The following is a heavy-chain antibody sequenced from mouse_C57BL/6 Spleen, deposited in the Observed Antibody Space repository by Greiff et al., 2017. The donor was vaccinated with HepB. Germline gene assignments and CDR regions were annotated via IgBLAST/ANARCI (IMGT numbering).Heavy chain of an antibody. Sequence: EVQLQQSGGGLVKPGGSLKLSCAASGFTFSSYAMSWVRQTPEKRLEWVATISDGGSYTYYPDNVKGRFTISRDNAKNNLYLQMSHLKSEDTAMYYCAREEGDYYGSSYGFAYWGQGTLVTVSA. V-gene: IGHV5-4*01. CDR2: ISDGGSYT. D-gene: IGHD1-1*01. CDR1: GFTFSSYA. CDR3: AREEGDYYGSSYGFAY. J-gene: IGHJ3*01.